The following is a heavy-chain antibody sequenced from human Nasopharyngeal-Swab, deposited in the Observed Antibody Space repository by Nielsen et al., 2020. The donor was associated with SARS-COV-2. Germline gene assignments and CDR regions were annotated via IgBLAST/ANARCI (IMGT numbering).Heavy chain of an antibody. CDR3: ARRIAAPGGDGMDV. J-gene: IGHJ6*02. D-gene: IGHD6-6*01. Sequence: ESLKISCAVSGGSISSSRYYWGWIRPPPGTGLEWIGSIYYSGSTYYNPSLKSRVTISVDTSKNQFSLRLSSVTAADTAVYYCARRIAAPGGDGMDVWGQGTTVTVSS. CDR1: GGSISSSRYY. V-gene: IGHV4-39*01. CDR2: IYYSGST.